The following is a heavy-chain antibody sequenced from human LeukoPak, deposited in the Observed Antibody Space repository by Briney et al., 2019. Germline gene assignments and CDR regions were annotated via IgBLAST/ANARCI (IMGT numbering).Heavy chain of an antibody. V-gene: IGHV4-31*03. J-gene: IGHJ4*02. Sequence: PSQTLSLTCTVSGGSISSGGYSWSWIRQHPGKGLEWIGYIYYSGSTYYNPSLKSRVTISVDTSKNQFSLKLSSVTAADTAVYYCARGLNYGDYGFDYWGQGTLVTVSS. D-gene: IGHD4-17*01. CDR3: ARGLNYGDYGFDY. CDR2: IYYSGST. CDR1: GGSISSGGYS.